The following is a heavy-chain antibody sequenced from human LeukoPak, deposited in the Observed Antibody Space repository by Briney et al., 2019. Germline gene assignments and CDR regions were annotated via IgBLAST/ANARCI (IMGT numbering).Heavy chain of an antibody. CDR2: IYYSGST. CDR3: ARDLGILYGTDV. CDR1: GGSISSYY. D-gene: IGHD1-14*01. Sequence: SETLSLTCTVSGGSISSYYWSWIRQPPGKGLEWIGYIYYSGSTNYNPSLKSRVTISVDTSKNQFSLKLSSVTAADTAVYYCARDLGILYGTDVWGQGTTVTVSS. J-gene: IGHJ6*02. V-gene: IGHV4-59*01.